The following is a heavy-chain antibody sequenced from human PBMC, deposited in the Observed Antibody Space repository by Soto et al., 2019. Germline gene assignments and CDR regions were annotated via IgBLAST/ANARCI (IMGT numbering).Heavy chain of an antibody. CDR2: IYWDDDK. V-gene: IGHV2-5*02. CDR1: GFSLSTSGVG. CDR3: AHRRSYGSGSYFDY. J-gene: IGHJ4*02. D-gene: IGHD3-10*01. Sequence: QITLKESGPTLVKPTQTLTLTCTFSGFSLSTSGVGVGWIRQPPGKALEWLALIYWDDDKRYSPSLKSRLTIXXXTXXSQVVLTMTNMDPVDTATYYCAHRRSYGSGSYFDYWGQGTLVTVSS.